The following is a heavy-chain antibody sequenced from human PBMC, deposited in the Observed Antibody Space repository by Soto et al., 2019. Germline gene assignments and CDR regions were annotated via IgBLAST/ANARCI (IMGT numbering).Heavy chain of an antibody. Sequence: SETLSLTCTVSGDSISSATHYWNWIRQHPGKGLEWIGYVSSSGNSYYSPSLKSRVFMSVDTSKNLFSLKLSSVTAEDTAVYYCATCERDQKWFDPWGQGTLVTVSS. CDR1: GDSISSATHY. CDR2: VSSSGNS. J-gene: IGHJ5*02. V-gene: IGHV4-31*03. CDR3: ATCERDQKWFDP. D-gene: IGHD2-21*02.